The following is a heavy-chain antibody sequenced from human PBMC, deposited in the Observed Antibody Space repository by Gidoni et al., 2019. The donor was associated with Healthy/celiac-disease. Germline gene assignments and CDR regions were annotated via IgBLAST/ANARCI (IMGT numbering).Heavy chain of an antibody. Sequence: QVQLVQSGAEVKKPGSSVKVSCKASGGTFSSYTISWVRQAPGQGLEWMGRIIPILGIANYAQKFQGRVTITADKSTSTAYMELSSLRSEDTAVYYCARGLVVVVAAPGGVFDIWGQGTMVTVSS. D-gene: IGHD2-15*01. CDR2: IIPILGIA. V-gene: IGHV1-69*02. CDR3: ARGLVVVVAAPGGVFDI. J-gene: IGHJ3*02. CDR1: GGTFSSYT.